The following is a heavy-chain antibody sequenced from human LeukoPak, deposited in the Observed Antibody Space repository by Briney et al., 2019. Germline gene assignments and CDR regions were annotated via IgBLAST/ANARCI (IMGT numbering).Heavy chain of an antibody. Sequence: PGGSLRLSCAASGFTFSTNSMNLGHHAPGQRPHSVSSISSSSSYIYYADSVKGRFTISRDNAKNSLYLQMNSLFFAGRRRHTSFCLVTPPRPPFDYWGQGTLVTVSS. V-gene: IGHV3-21*01. CDR3: FCLVTPPRPPFDY. J-gene: IGHJ4*02. CDR2: ISSSSSYI. CDR1: GFTFSTNS. D-gene: IGHD3-9*01.